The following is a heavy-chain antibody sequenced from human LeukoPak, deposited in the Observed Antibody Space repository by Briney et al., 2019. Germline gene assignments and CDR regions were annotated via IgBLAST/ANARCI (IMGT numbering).Heavy chain of an antibody. CDR3: ARDSYGDYVESLDY. CDR2: INHSGST. D-gene: IGHD4-17*01. J-gene: IGHJ4*02. CDR1: GGSFSGYY. Sequence: PSETLSLTCAVYGGSFSGYYWSWIRQPPGKGLGWIGEINHSGSTNYNPSLKSRVTISVDTSKNQFSLKLSSVTAADTAVYYCARDSYGDYVESLDYWGQGTLVTVSS. V-gene: IGHV4-34*01.